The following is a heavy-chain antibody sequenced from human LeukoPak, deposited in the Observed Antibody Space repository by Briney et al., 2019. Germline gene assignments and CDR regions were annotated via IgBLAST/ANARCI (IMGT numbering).Heavy chain of an antibody. CDR3: AKFRSSSWYEGFDY. V-gene: IGHV3-23*01. CDR1: GFTFSSYA. J-gene: IGHJ4*02. Sequence: GGSLRLSCAASGFTFSSYAMSWVRQAPGKGLXXXXAISGSGAGTDYADSVKGRFTISRDNSKSTLYLQMNSLRAEDTAVYYCAKFRSSSWYEGFDYWGQGTLVTVSS. D-gene: IGHD6-13*01. CDR2: ISGSGAGT.